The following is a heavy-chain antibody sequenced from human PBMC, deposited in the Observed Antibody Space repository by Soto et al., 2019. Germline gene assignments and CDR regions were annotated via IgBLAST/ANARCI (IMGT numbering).Heavy chain of an antibody. J-gene: IGHJ6*02. CDR2: ISYDGSNK. V-gene: IGHV3-30*18. D-gene: IGHD1-26*01. Sequence: TGGSLRLSCAASGFTFSSYGMHWVRQAPGKGLEWVAVISYDGSNKYYADSVKGRFTISRDNSKNTLYLQMNSLRAEDTAVYYCAKDVVVGATTGLGDYYYYYGMDVWGQGTTVTGLL. CDR1: GFTFSSYG. CDR3: AKDVVVGATTGLGDYYYYYGMDV.